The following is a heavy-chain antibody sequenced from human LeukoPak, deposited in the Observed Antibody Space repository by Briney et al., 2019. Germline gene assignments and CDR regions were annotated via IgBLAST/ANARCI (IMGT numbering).Heavy chain of an antibody. D-gene: IGHD5-18*01. J-gene: IGHJ6*03. CDR3: ARAGYSYGEYYYYYYMDV. V-gene: IGHV1-69*06. CDR1: GGTFNSYA. CDR2: IIPIFGTA. Sequence: ASVKVSCKASGGTFNSYAISWVRQAPGQGLEWMGGIIPIFGTANYAQKFQGRVTITADKSTSTAYMELSSLRSEDTAVYYCARAGYSYGEYYYYYYMDVWGKGTTVTVSS.